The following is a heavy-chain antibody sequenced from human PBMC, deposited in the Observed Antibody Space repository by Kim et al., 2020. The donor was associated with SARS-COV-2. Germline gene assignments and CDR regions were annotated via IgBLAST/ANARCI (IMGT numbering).Heavy chain of an antibody. CDR1: GGTFSSYA. CDR3: ARWDCGGDCYSGPIIRYYFDY. Sequence: SVKVSCKASGGTFSSYAISWVRQAPGQGLEWMGGIIPIFGTANYAQKFQGRVTITADESTSTAYMELSSLRSEDTAVYYCARWDCGGDCYSGPIIRYYFDYWGQGTLVTVSS. J-gene: IGHJ4*02. D-gene: IGHD2-21*02. CDR2: IIPIFGTA. V-gene: IGHV1-69*13.